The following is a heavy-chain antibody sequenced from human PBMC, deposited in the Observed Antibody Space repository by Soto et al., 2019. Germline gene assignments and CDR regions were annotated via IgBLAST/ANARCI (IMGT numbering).Heavy chain of an antibody. V-gene: IGHV1-3*01. CDR2: INAGNGNT. J-gene: IGHJ4*02. CDR3: ARDRAHYDFWSGYSNRGPDY. CDR1: GYTFTSYA. Sequence: ASVKVSCKASGYTFTSYAMHWVRQAPGQRLEWMGWINAGNGNTKYSQKFQGRVTITRDTSASTAYMELSSLRSEDTAVYYCARDRAHYDFWSGYSNRGPDYWGQGTLVTVSS. D-gene: IGHD3-3*01.